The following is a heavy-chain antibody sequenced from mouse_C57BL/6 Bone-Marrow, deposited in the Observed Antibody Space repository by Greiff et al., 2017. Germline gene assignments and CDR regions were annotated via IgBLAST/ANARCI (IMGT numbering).Heavy chain of an antibody. CDR3: ASSSVYAMDY. J-gene: IGHJ4*01. Sequence: VKLMESGAELVKPGASVKLSCKASGYTFTSYWMHWVKQRPGQGLEWIGMIHPNSGSTNYNEKFKSKATLTVDKSSSTAYMQLSSLTSEDSAVYYCASSSVYAMDYWGQGTSVTVSS. V-gene: IGHV1-64*01. D-gene: IGHD1-1*01. CDR1: GYTFTSYW. CDR2: IHPNSGST.